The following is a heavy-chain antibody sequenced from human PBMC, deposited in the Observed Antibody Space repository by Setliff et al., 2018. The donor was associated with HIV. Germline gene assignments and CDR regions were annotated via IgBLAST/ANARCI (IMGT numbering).Heavy chain of an antibody. Sequence: ASVKVSCKASGHSCTTYFLHWVRQAPGQGLEWMGMINPSGGSTTYAQKFQGRVTMTRDTSTSTVYMELSSLRSEDTAVYYCARDAFDYTAYYYSYMDVWGKGTTVTV. V-gene: IGHV1-46*01. CDR3: ARDAFDYTAYYYSYMDV. CDR1: GHSCTTYF. CDR2: INPSGGST. J-gene: IGHJ6*03. D-gene: IGHD4-4*01.